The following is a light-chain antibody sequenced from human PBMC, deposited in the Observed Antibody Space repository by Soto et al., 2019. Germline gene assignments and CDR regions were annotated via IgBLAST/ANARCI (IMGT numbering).Light chain of an antibody. CDR1: NIVTKS. Sequence: SYELTQPPSVSVAPGQTARITCGANNIVTKSVHWYQQKPGQAPVVVVYDDSDRPSGIPERFSGSNSGNAATLTISRVEAGDEADYYCQVWDSGSDHYVFGIGTKVTVL. CDR3: QVWDSGSDHYV. V-gene: IGLV3-21*02. J-gene: IGLJ1*01. CDR2: DDS.